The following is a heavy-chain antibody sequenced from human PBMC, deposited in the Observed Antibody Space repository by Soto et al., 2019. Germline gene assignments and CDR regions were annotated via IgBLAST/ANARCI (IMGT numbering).Heavy chain of an antibody. CDR2: IYWDDDK. Sequence: QITLKESGPPLVKPTQTLTLTCTFSGFSLSADGVGVGWIRQPPGKALEWLALIYWDDDKRYRPSLKSRPTLPTATSKPPVALTMTNMDPLDTATYYRAHEHGGTSWPTAAFDGGGQGTLVTVSS. J-gene: IGHJ3*01. D-gene: IGHD2-2*01. CDR1: GFSLSADGVG. CDR3: AHEHGGTSWPTAAFDG. V-gene: IGHV2-5*02.